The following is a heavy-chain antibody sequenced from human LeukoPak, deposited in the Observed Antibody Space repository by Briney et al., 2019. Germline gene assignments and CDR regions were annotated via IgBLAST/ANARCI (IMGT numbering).Heavy chain of an antibody. V-gene: IGHV4-39*01. CDR2: IYYSGST. CDR3: AGRGSYYLEGHY. CDR1: GGSISSSSYY. J-gene: IGHJ4*02. D-gene: IGHD1-26*01. Sequence: SETLSLTCTVSGGSISSSSYYWGWIRQPPGKGLEWIGSIYYSGSTYYNPSLKSRVTISVDTSKNQFSLKLSSVTAADTAVYYCAGRGSYYLEGHYWGQGTLVTVSS.